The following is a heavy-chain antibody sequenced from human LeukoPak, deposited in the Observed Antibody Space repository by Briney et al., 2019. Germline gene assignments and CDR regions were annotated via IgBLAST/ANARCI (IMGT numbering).Heavy chain of an antibody. CDR1: GGSISSSSYY. Sequence: PLETLSLTCTVSGGSISSSSYYWGWVRQPPGKGLEWIGSIYYSGSTYYNSALNSRLTISVDTSKNQFSLNLASVTAADTAVYYCARGDYYGSGSYGGWGQGTLVTVSS. J-gene: IGHJ4*02. CDR3: ARGDYYGSGSYGG. CDR2: IYYSGST. D-gene: IGHD3-10*01. V-gene: IGHV4-39*01.